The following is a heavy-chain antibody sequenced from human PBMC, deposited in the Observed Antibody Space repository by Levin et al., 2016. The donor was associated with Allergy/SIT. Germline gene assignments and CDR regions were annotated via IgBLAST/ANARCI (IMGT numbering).Heavy chain of an antibody. D-gene: IGHD2-2*01. CDR3: ARAFAYSSSWVDS. Sequence: SETLSLTCTVYPASFSGYYWSWFRQSPGKGLEWIGEVNHSGQTNYNPSFNSRITISIDTSDDHFSLKLVSVTAADTAIYFCARAFAYSSSWVDSWGQGSLVTVSS. CDR1: PASFSGYY. CDR2: VNHSGQT. V-gene: IGHV4-34*01. J-gene: IGHJ4*02.